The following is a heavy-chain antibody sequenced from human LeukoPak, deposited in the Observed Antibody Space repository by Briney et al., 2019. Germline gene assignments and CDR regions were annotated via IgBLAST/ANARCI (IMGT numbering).Heavy chain of an antibody. Sequence: LSGGSLRLSCAASGFTFRNYAMNWVRQAPGRGLEWVSAISGSGGSTYYADSVKGRFTISRDNSKNTLYLQMNSLRAEDTAVYYCAKYFAGSVSYSFDYWGQGTLVTVSS. J-gene: IGHJ4*02. CDR2: ISGSGGST. CDR3: AKYFAGSVSYSFDY. D-gene: IGHD1-26*01. CDR1: GFTFRNYA. V-gene: IGHV3-23*01.